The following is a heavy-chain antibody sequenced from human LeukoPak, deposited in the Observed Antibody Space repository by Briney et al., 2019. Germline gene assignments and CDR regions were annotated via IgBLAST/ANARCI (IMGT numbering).Heavy chain of an antibody. J-gene: IGHJ5*02. D-gene: IGHD2-21*02. V-gene: IGHV4-38-2*02. CDR2: IYHSGST. CDR3: ARRRGLPKYNWFDP. CDR1: GYSISSGYY. Sequence: SETLSLTCTVSGYSISSGYYWGWIRQPPGKGLEWIGSIYHSGSTYYNPSLKSRVTISVDTSKNQFSLKLSSVTAADTAVYYCARRRGLPKYNWFDPWGQGTLVTVSS.